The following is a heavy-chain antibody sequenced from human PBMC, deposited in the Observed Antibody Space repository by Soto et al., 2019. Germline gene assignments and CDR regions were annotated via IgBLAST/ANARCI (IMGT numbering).Heavy chain of an antibody. V-gene: IGHV4-30-2*06. CDR1: GDSITRGGYS. Sequence: SETLSLTCTVSGDSITRGGYSWRWLRPSHGQGLEWIGYIYQSGSAFYNPSLKTRATILVDRSKNQFSLNLTSVTAADAAVYYCARAFYSVYLWGQGTTVTVSS. CDR2: IYQSGSA. J-gene: IGHJ6*02. CDR3: ARAFYSVYL.